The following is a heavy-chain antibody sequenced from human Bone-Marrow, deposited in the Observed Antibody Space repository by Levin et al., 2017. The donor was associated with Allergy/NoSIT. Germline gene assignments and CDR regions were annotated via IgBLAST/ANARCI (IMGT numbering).Heavy chain of an antibody. J-gene: IGHJ4*02. CDR2: ISPNSGDT. CDR1: GYIFTDYY. Sequence: ASVKVSCKASGYIFTDYYIHWVRQAPGQGLECMGWISPNSGDTNYAQKFQGRVTMTRDTSISTAYMELSRLTSDDTAIYYCAKGGRVGDSYGYIEWGQGALVTVSS. CDR3: AKGGRVGDSYGYIE. V-gene: IGHV1-2*02. D-gene: IGHD5-18*01.